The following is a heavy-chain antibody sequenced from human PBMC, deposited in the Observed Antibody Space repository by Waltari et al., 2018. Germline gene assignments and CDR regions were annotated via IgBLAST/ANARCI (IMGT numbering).Heavy chain of an antibody. V-gene: IGHV3-73*02. CDR3: TRPLNWGSGSYSFDY. CDR1: GFTFSGPA. CDR2: IRSKANSYAT. J-gene: IGHJ4*02. D-gene: IGHD1-26*01. Sequence: EVQLVESGGGLVQPGGSLKLSCAASGFTFSGPAMHWARQASGKGLEWVGRIRSKANSYATAYAASVKGRFTIFRDDSKNTAYLQMNSLKTEDTAVYYCTRPLNWGSGSYSFDYWGQGTLVTVSS.